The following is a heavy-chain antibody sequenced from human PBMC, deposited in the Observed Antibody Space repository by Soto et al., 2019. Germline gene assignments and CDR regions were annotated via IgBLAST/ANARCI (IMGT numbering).Heavy chain of an antibody. D-gene: IGHD2-15*01. V-gene: IGHV1-69*13. CDR1: GVTFSSYA. CDR3: ARDSRDIVVVVAATDYYYYGMDV. CDR2: IIPIFGTA. Sequence: GASVKVSCKASGVTFSSYAISLLRHAQGQWFEWIVVIIPIFGTANYAQKFQGRVTITADESTSTAYMELSSLRSEDTAVYYCARDSRDIVVVVAATDYYYYGMDVWGQGTTVTVSS. J-gene: IGHJ6*02.